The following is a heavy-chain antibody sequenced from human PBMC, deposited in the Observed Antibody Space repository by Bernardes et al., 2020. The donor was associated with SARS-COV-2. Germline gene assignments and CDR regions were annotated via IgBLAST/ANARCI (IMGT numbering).Heavy chain of an antibody. CDR2: IYYSGST. D-gene: IGHD4-17*01. CDR3: ARHEGGHYGDYFVY. J-gene: IGHJ4*02. Sequence: SETLSLTCTVSGGSISSSSYYWGWIRQPPGKGLEWIGSIYYSGSTYYNPSLKSRVTISVDTSKNQFSLKLSSVTAADTAVYYCARHEGGHYGDYFVYWGQGTLVTVSS. V-gene: IGHV4-39*01. CDR1: GGSISSSSYY.